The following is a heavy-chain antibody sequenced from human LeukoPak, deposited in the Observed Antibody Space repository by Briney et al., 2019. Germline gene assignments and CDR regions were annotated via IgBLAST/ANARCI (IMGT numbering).Heavy chain of an antibody. CDR2: ISYDGSNK. CDR1: GFTFSSYA. Sequence: PGGSLRLSCAASGFTFSSYAMHWVRQAPGKGLEWVAVISYDGSNKYYADSVKGRFTISRDNSKNTLYLQMNSLRAEDTAVYYCAKDQYRRQQLGEWGLDYWGQGTLVTVSS. J-gene: IGHJ4*02. V-gene: IGHV3-30*14. CDR3: AKDQYRRQQLGEWGLDY. D-gene: IGHD6-13*01.